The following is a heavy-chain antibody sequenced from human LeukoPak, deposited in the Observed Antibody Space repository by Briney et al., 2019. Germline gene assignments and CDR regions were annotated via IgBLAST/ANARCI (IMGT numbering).Heavy chain of an antibody. CDR2: IWYDGSNK. CDR3: ARYFGDPQGMDV. D-gene: IGHD3-10*01. CDR1: GFTFSSYG. J-gene: IGHJ6*02. Sequence: GGSLRLSCAASGFTFSSYGMHWVRQAPGKGLEWVAVIWYDGSNKYYADSVKGRFTISRDNSKNTLYLQMNSLRAEDTAVYYCARYFGDPQGMDVWGQGTTVTVSS. V-gene: IGHV3-33*01.